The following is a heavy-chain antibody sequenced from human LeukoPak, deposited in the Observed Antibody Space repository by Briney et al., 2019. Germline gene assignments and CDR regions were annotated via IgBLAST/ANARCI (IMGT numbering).Heavy chain of an antibody. J-gene: IGHJ4*02. V-gene: IGHV4-59*08. CDR2: IFYSGST. Sequence: SETLSLTCTVSGGSISSYPSSWIRQPPGKGLEWIGYIFYSGSTIYNPSLKSRVTISLDTSKNQFSLKLSSVTAADTAVYYCARSGSYAAAGDYWGQGTLVTVSS. CDR1: GGSISSYP. CDR3: ARSGSYAAAGDY. D-gene: IGHD2-15*01.